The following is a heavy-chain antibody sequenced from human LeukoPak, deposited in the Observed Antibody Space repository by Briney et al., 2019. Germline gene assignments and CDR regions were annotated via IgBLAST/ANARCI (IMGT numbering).Heavy chain of an antibody. D-gene: IGHD1-7*01. CDR2: IGAHNGDT. CDR3: AGTGSTKYYYYMDV. V-gene: IGHV1-18*01. CDR1: GYTFNSYG. Sequence: GASVKVSCKGSGYTFNSYGIAWVRQAPGQGLEWMGWIGAHNGDTNYAQNLQDRVTLTTDKSTTTAYMELRRLRSDDTAVYYCAGTGSTKYYYYMDVWGTGTTVIVSS. J-gene: IGHJ6*03.